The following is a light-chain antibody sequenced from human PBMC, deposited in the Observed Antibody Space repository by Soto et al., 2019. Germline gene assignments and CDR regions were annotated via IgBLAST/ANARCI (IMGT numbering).Light chain of an antibody. CDR3: CSYAGSYRYV. CDR1: SSDVGGYNY. CDR2: DVS. V-gene: IGLV2-11*01. Sequence: QCALTQPRSLSGSPGQSVTISCTGTSSDVGGYNYVSWYQQHLGKAPKFMIYDVSTRPSGVPDRFSGPTSGNTASLTISGLQAEDEADYYCCSYAGSYRYVFGNGTKLTVL. J-gene: IGLJ1*01.